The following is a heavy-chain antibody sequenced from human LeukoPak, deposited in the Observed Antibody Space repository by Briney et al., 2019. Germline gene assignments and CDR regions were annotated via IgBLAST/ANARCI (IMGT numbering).Heavy chain of an antibody. Sequence: SETLSLTCTVSGGSISSGSYYWSWIRQPAGKGLEWIGRVYTTGSTNYNPSLKSRVTISLDTSKNQFSLKLSSVTAADTAVYYCARDSYDFWSGYYTGIVGGFDPWGQGTLVTVSS. CDR3: ARDSYDFWSGYYTGIVGGFDP. CDR1: GGSISSGSYY. D-gene: IGHD3-3*01. V-gene: IGHV4-61*02. CDR2: VYTTGST. J-gene: IGHJ5*02.